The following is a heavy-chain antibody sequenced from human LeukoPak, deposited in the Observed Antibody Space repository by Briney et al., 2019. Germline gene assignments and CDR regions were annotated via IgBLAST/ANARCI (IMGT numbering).Heavy chain of an antibody. CDR1: GGSISSSSYY. CDR3: ASLEWLYTPFDY. J-gene: IGHJ4*02. CDR2: IYYSGST. D-gene: IGHD3-3*01. V-gene: IGHV4-39*01. Sequence: PSETLSLTCTVSGGSISSSSYYWCWIRQPPGKGLEWIGSIYYSGSTYYNPSLKSRVTISVDTSKNQFSLKLSSVTAADTAVYYCASLEWLYTPFDYWGQGTLVTVSS.